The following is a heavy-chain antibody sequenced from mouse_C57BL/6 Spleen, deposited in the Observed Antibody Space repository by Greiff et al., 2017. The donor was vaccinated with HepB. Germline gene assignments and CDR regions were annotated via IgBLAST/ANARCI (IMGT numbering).Heavy chain of an antibody. CDR1: GYAFSSYW. J-gene: IGHJ2*01. V-gene: IGHV1-80*01. D-gene: IGHD1-1*01. Sequence: QVQLQQSGAELVKPGASVKISCKASGYAFSSYWMNWVKQRPGKGLEWIGQIYPGDGDTNYNGKFKGKATLTADKSSSTSEDSAVYFCARSGHYGSSFDYWGQGTTLTVSS. CDR2: IYPGDGDT. CDR3: ARSGHYGSSFDY.